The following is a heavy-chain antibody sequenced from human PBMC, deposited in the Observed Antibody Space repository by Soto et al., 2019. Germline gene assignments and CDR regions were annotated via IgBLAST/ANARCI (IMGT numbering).Heavy chain of an antibody. CDR3: VAGTYYYDGSKGFDS. D-gene: IGHD3-22*01. CDR2: ISFDGSDI. CDR1: GFTFNSYA. Sequence: GGSLRLSCAASGFTFNSYAMHWVRQAPGKGLEWVALISFDGSDIYYADSVKGRFSISRDGSRNTLYLQMNSLRIEDTAVYYCVAGTYYYDGSKGFDSWGQGTMVTVSS. V-gene: IGHV3-30*03. J-gene: IGHJ4*01.